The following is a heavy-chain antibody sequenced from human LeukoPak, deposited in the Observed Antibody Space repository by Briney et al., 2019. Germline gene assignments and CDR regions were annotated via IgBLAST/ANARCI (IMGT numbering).Heavy chain of an antibody. CDR2: INSGGDDI. CDR1: GFTFSLYA. D-gene: IGHD2-2*01. J-gene: IGHJ4*02. V-gene: IGHV3-48*04. CDR3: ARDTIQPGLIDD. Sequence: LPGGSLRPSCAASGFTFSLYAMNWVRQAPGKGLEWISYINSGGDDIHYAASVRGRFTISRDDARNILFLQLSSLRAEDTAVYYCARDTIQPGLIDDWGQGTLVTVSS.